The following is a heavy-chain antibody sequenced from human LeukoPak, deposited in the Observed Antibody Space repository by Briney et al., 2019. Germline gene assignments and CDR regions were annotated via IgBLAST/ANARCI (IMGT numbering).Heavy chain of an antibody. V-gene: IGHV4-38-2*02. D-gene: IGHD6-13*01. J-gene: IGHJ6*03. CDR3: ARKPRIADGYMDV. Sequence: PSETLSLTCTVSGYSISSGYYWSWIRQPPGKGLEWIGYIYHSGSTYYNPSLKSRVTISVDRSKNQFSLKLSSVTAADTAVYYCARKPRIADGYMDVWGKGTTVTVSS. CDR1: GYSISSGYY. CDR2: IYHSGST.